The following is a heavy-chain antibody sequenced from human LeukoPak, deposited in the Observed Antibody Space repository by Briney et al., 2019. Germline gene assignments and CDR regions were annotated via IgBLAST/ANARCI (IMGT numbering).Heavy chain of an antibody. J-gene: IGHJ2*01. V-gene: IGHV3-30*02. CDR3: AKQYLDYYFDL. CDR2: FRYDGRNQ. CDR1: GFTFSSYG. Sequence: PGGSLRLSCAASGFTFSSYGMHWVRQAPGKGLEWVAFFRYDGRNQYYAASVKGRFTISRDSSKNTLSLQMNSLRAEDTAVYYCAKQYLDYYFDLWGRGTLVTVSS. D-gene: IGHD3/OR15-3a*01.